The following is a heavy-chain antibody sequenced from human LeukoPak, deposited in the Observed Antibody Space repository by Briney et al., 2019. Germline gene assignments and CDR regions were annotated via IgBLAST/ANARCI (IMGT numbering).Heavy chain of an antibody. D-gene: IGHD6-6*01. CDR1: GYSISSGYN. V-gene: IGHV4-38-2*02. J-gene: IGHJ5*02. Sequence: SETLSLTCTVSGYSISSGYNWGWIRQPPGKGLEWIGSIYHSGSTYYNPSLKSRVTISVDTSKNQFSLKLSSVAAADTAVYYCARAQYGEYSTNWFDPWGQGTLVTVSS. CDR2: IYHSGST. CDR3: ARAQYGEYSTNWFDP.